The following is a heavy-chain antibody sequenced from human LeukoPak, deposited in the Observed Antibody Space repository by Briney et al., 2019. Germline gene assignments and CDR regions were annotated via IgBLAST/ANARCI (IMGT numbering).Heavy chain of an antibody. Sequence: ASVKVSCKASGYTSTSYAMNWVRQAPGQGLEWMGWINTNTGNPTYAQGFTGRFVFSLDTSVSTAYLQISSLKAEDTAVYYCARGAVKFGELFRSRFDYWGQGTLVTVSS. D-gene: IGHD3-10*01. CDR3: ARGAVKFGELFRSRFDY. V-gene: IGHV7-4-1*02. CDR1: GYTSTSYA. J-gene: IGHJ4*02. CDR2: INTNTGNP.